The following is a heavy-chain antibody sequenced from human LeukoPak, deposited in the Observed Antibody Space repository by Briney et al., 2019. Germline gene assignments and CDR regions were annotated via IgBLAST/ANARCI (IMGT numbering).Heavy chain of an antibody. D-gene: IGHD5-12*01. J-gene: IGHJ5*02. CDR3: ARHPQYSGYDPHWFDP. Sequence: GESLKISCKGSGYSFTSYWIGWVRQMPGKGLEWMGIIYPGDSDTRYSPSFQGQVTISADKSISTAYLQWCSLKASDTAMYYCARHPQYSGYDPHWFDPWGQGTLVTVSS. CDR2: IYPGDSDT. V-gene: IGHV5-51*01. CDR1: GYSFTSYW.